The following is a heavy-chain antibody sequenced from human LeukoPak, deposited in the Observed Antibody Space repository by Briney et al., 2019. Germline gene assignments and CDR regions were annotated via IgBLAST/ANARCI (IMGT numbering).Heavy chain of an antibody. CDR1: GFTFSSYA. Sequence: GRSLRLSCAASGFTFSSYAMHWVRQAPGKGLEWVSAISGSSGSTYYADSVKGRFTISRDNSKNTLYLQMNSLRAEDTAVYYCAKGRYYYDSSGYYAPDYWGQGTLVTVSS. CDR3: AKGRYYYDSSGYYAPDY. D-gene: IGHD3-22*01. CDR2: ISGSSGST. J-gene: IGHJ4*02. V-gene: IGHV3-23*01.